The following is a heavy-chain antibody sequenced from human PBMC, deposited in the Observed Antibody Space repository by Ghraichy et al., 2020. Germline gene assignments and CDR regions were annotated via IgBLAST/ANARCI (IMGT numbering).Heavy chain of an antibody. V-gene: IGHV3-33*01. J-gene: IGHJ6*02. Sequence: GGSLRLSCAASGFTFSSYGMHWVRQAPGKGLEWVAVIWYDGSNKYYADSVKGRFTISRDNSKNTLYMQMNSLRAEDTAVYYCARVILPAAMIEGMDVWGQGTTVTVSS. D-gene: IGHD2-2*01. CDR1: GFTFSSYG. CDR2: IWYDGSNK. CDR3: ARVILPAAMIEGMDV.